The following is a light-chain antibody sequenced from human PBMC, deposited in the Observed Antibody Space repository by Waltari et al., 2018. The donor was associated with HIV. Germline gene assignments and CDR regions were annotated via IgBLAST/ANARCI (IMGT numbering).Light chain of an antibody. CDR1: SSDIGGYNY. CDR2: EVT. V-gene: IGLV2-8*01. Sequence: QSALTQPPSASGSPGQSVTMSCTGTSSDIGGYNYVSWYQQHPGKAPKLIMTEVTKRPSGVPDRFAGSKSGYTASLTVSGLQAEDEAHYYCSSYAPTNKFYVLFGGGTTLTVL. J-gene: IGLJ2*01. CDR3: SSYAPTNKFYVL.